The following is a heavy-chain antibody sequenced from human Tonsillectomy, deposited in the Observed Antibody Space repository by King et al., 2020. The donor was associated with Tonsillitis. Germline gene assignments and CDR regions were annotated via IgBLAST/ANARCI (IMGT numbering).Heavy chain of an antibody. CDR1: GFIFRTYG. Sequence: VQLVESGGGVVQPGTSLRLSCAASGFIFRTYGMHWVRQAPGKGLEWVAIVWYDGTTKYYADSVKGRFTISRDDSKNTLFLQMDSLRAEDTAIYYCSREDAGTSFDYWAREPWSSSPQ. J-gene: IGHJ4*02. V-gene: IGHV3-33*01. CDR3: SREDAGTSFDY. CDR2: VWYDGTTK. D-gene: IGHD2-8*01.